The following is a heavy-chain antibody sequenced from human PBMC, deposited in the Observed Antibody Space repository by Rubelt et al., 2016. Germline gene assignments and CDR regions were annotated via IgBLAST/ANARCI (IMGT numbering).Heavy chain of an antibody. CDR3: ARLRIAVADFDY. V-gene: IGHV4-34*01. D-gene: IGHD6-19*01. CDR2: INHSGST. Sequence: QVQLQQWGAGLLKPSETLSLTCAVYGGSFSGYYWSWIRKPPGKGLEWIGEINHSGSTNYNPSVKRRVTRSVATAQNQFPRKRSSVTAADTAVYYCARLRIAVADFDYWGQGTLVTVSS. CDR1: GGSFSGYY. J-gene: IGHJ4*02.